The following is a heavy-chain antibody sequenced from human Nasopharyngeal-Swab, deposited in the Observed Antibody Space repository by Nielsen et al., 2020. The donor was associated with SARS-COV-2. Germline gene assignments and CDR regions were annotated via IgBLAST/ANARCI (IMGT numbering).Heavy chain of an antibody. CDR2: ISSSSIYT. CDR3: ARGYGDWVAMSADAFDI. V-gene: IGHV3-21*01. CDR1: GFSFSNYW. J-gene: IGHJ3*02. Sequence: GESLKISCAASGFSFSNYWTHWVRQAPGKGLEWVSSISSSSIYTYHEGSVKGRFVISRDNAKNSLYLQMNSLTVEDKAVYYCARGYGDWVAMSADAFDIWGQGTVVTVSS. D-gene: IGHD5-12*01.